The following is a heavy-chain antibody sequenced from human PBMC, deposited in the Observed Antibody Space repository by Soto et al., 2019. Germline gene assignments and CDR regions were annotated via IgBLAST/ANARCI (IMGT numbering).Heavy chain of an antibody. CDR2: ISNDGRRK. J-gene: IGHJ4*02. V-gene: IGHV3-30*04. CDR3: ERVATAMTYDF. CDR1: GFSLSTNT. Sequence: PGGSLRLSCAASGFSLSTNTMHWVRQVPGKGLEWVASISNDGRRKYYADFVKGRFTISRDTANNILYLEMNSLRAEDTSLYYCERVATAMTYDFWGQGTQVTVSS. D-gene: IGHD2-21*02.